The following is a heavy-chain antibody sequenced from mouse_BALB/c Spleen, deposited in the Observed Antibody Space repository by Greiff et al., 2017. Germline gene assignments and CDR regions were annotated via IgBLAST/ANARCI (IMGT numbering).Heavy chain of an antibody. J-gene: IGHJ4*01. CDR1: GYAFTNYL. Sequence: VQLQQSGAELVRPGTSVKVSCKASGYAFTNYLIEWVKQRPGQGLEWIGVINPGSGGTNYNEKFKGKATLTADKSSSTAYMQLSSLTSDDSAVYYCASNLYYAMDYWGQGTSVTVSS. CDR3: ASNLYYAMDY. V-gene: IGHV1-54*01. CDR2: INPGSGGT.